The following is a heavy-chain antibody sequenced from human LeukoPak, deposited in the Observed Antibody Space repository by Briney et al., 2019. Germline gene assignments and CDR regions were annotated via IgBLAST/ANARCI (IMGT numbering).Heavy chain of an antibody. Sequence: QTGGSLRLSCAASGFTFSGSAIHWVRQASGKGLEWVGRISGKANSYATAYAASMKGRFTISRDDSKNTAYLQMNSLKTEDTAVYYCTRLLDTAMIISALDYWGQGTRVTVSS. CDR2: ISGKANSYAT. J-gene: IGHJ4*02. D-gene: IGHD5-18*01. CDR3: TRLLDTAMIISALDY. V-gene: IGHV3-73*01. CDR1: GFTFSGSA.